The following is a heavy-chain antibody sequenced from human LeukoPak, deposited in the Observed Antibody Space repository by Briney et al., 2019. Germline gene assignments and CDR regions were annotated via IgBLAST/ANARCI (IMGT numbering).Heavy chain of an antibody. Sequence: PGGSLRLSCAASGFTFSSYAMSWVRQAPGKGLEWVSAISGSGGSTYYADSVKGRFTISRDNSKNTLYLQMNSLRAEDTAVYYCAKSGSGSYYKGAIDYWGQGTLVTVSS. J-gene: IGHJ4*02. CDR3: AKSGSGSYYKGAIDY. D-gene: IGHD3-10*01. CDR2: ISGSGGST. CDR1: GFTFSSYA. V-gene: IGHV3-23*01.